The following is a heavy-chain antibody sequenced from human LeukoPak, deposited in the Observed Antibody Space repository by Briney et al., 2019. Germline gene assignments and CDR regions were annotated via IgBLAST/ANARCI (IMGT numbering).Heavy chain of an antibody. D-gene: IGHD7-27*01. J-gene: IGHJ4*02. CDR3: ARGWALDY. CDR2: INHSGST. V-gene: IGHV4-34*01. CDR1: GGSLSGYY. Sequence: SETLSLTCAVYGGSLSGYYWSWIRQPPGKGLEWIGEINHSGSTSYNPSLKSRVTISVDTSKNQFSLKLSSVTAADTAVYYCARGWALDYWGQGTLVTVSS.